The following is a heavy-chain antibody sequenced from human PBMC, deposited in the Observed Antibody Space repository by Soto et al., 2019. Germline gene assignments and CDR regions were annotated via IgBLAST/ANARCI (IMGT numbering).Heavy chain of an antibody. CDR2: ISYDGSNK. V-gene: IGHV3-30-3*01. Sequence: QVQLVESGGGVVQPGRSLRLSCAASGFTFSSYAMHWVRQAPGKGLEWVAVISYDGSNKYYADSVKGRFTISRDNSKNTLYLHMNSLRAEDTAVYYCARDWRVRSAYYFDYWGQGTLVTVSS. CDR3: ARDWRVRSAYYFDY. CDR1: GFTFSSYA. J-gene: IGHJ4*02. D-gene: IGHD3-3*01.